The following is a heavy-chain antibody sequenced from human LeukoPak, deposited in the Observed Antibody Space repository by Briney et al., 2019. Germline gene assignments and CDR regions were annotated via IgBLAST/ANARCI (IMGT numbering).Heavy chain of an antibody. D-gene: IGHD2-15*01. J-gene: IGHJ4*02. V-gene: IGHV1-8*01. Sequence: ASVKVSCKASGYTFTSYDINWVRQATGQGLEWMGWMNPNSGNTGYAQKFQGRVTMTRNTSISTAYMELSSLRSDDTAVYYCARDYCSGGSCYRQFDYWGQGTLVTVSS. CDR3: ARDYCSGGSCYRQFDY. CDR1: GYTFTSYD. CDR2: MNPNSGNT.